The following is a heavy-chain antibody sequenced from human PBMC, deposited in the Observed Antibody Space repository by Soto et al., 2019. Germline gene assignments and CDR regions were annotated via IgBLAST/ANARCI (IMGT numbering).Heavy chain of an antibody. CDR3: ARTTHGDYVEDYFDY. J-gene: IGHJ4*02. V-gene: IGHV3-48*01. Sequence: GGSLRLSCAASGFTFSSYSMNWVRQAPGKGLEWVSYISRSSSTIYYADSVKGRFTISRYNAKNSLFLQMNSLRAEDTAVYYCARTTHGDYVEDYFDYWGQGTLVTVSS. CDR2: ISRSSSTI. CDR1: GFTFSSYS. D-gene: IGHD4-17*01.